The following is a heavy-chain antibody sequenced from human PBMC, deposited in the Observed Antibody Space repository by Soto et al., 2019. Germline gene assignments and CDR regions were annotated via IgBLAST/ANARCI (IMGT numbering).Heavy chain of an antibody. Sequence: GGSLRLSCAASGFTFSTYALNGVRQAPGEGLEWVSAISGSGGSTYYADSVKGRFTISRDNSKNTLYLQMNSLRAEDTAVYYWAKDLDYCDCWGQGALVTVSS. V-gene: IGHV3-23*01. CDR2: ISGSGGST. CDR1: GFTFSTYA. CDR3: AKDLDYCDC. J-gene: IGHJ4*02.